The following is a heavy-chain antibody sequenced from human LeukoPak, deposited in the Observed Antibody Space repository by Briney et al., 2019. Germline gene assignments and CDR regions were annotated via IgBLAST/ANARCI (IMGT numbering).Heavy chain of an antibody. Sequence: GGSLRLSCAASGFTFSSYSMNWVRQAPGKRLEWVSSISSSSSYIYYADSVKGRFTISRDNAKNSLYLQMNSLRAEDTAVYYCARDPGYCGGDCYSKFDYWGQGTLVTVSS. CDR1: GFTFSSYS. D-gene: IGHD2-21*02. CDR3: ARDPGYCGGDCYSKFDY. V-gene: IGHV3-21*01. J-gene: IGHJ4*02. CDR2: ISSSSSYI.